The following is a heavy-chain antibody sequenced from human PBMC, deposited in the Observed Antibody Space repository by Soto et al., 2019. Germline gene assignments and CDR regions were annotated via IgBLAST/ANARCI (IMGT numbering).Heavy chain of an antibody. V-gene: IGHV3-30-3*01. CDR1: GFTFSSYA. CDR3: ARGPPY. Sequence: GGSLRLSCAASGFTFSSYAMHWVRQAPGKGLEWVAVISYDGSNKYYADSVKGRFTISRDNSKNTLYLQMNSLRAEDTAVYYCARGPPYWGQGTLVTVSS. CDR2: ISYDGSNK. J-gene: IGHJ4*02.